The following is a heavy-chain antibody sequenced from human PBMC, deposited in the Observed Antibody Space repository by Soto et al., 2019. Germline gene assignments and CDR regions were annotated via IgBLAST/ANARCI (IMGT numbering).Heavy chain of an antibody. Sequence: SVKVSCKASGGTFSSYAISWVRQAPGQGLEWMGGIIPIFGTANYAQKFQGRVTITADESTSTAYMELSSLRSEDTAVYYCERDPISGYSYGFFDYWGQGTLVTVSS. J-gene: IGHJ4*02. CDR1: GGTFSSYA. D-gene: IGHD5-18*01. V-gene: IGHV1-69*13. CDR2: IIPIFGTA. CDR3: ERDPISGYSYGFFDY.